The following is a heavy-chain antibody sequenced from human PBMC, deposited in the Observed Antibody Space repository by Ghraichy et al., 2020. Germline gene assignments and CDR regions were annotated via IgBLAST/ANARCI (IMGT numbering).Heavy chain of an antibody. CDR3: ARDRSSTWYSLDY. D-gene: IGHD2-2*01. CDR2: ISWDGGAT. CDR1: GFTFDDLG. Sequence: LTCAASGFTFDDLGMSWVRQAPAKGLEWVSGISWDGGATAYADSVKGRFTISRDNAKNSLYLQMNSLRAEDTALYYCARDRSSTWYSLDYWGLGTLVTVSS. J-gene: IGHJ4*02. V-gene: IGHV3-20*04.